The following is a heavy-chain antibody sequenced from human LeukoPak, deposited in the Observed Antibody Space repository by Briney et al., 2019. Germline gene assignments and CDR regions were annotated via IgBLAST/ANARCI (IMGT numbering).Heavy chain of an antibody. D-gene: IGHD6-19*01. J-gene: IGHJ4*02. Sequence: GGSLRLSCAASGFTFSSYAMHWVRQAPGKGLEYVSAISSNGGSTYYANSVKGRFTNSRDNSKNTLYLQMGSLRAEDMAVYYCARVGSGWYIDYWGQGTLVTVSS. V-gene: IGHV3-64*01. CDR2: ISSNGGST. CDR1: GFTFSSYA. CDR3: ARVGSGWYIDY.